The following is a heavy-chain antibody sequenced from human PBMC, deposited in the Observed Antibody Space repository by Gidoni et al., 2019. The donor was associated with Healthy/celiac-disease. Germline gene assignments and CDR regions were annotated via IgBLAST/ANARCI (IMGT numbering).Heavy chain of an antibody. V-gene: IGHV3-23*01. CDR3: AKMWGGGDYDILTGYSPLGYYYGMDV. D-gene: IGHD3-9*01. CDR1: GFTFSSYA. Sequence: EVQLLESGGGLVQPGGSLRLSCAASGFTFSSYAMSWVRQAPGKGLEWVSAISGSGGSTYYADAVKGRFTSSRDNSKNTLYLQMNSLRAEDTAVYYGAKMWGGGDYDILTGYSPLGYYYGMDVWGQGTTVTVSS. CDR2: ISGSGGST. J-gene: IGHJ6*02.